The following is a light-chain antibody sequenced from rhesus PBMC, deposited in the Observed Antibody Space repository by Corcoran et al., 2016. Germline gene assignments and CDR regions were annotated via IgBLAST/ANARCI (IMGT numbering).Light chain of an antibody. CDR1: SSDIGNYNY. Sequence: QAALTQPRSVSGSPGQSVTISCIGTSSDIGNYNYVSWYQQHPGTAPKLMIFEVTQRPSGVSDRFSGTKSGNTASLTISGLQTEDEADYFCCSYAGTYTYILGTGTRLTVL. J-gene: IGLJ1*01. CDR2: EVT. CDR3: CSYAGTYTYI. V-gene: IGLV2-32*01.